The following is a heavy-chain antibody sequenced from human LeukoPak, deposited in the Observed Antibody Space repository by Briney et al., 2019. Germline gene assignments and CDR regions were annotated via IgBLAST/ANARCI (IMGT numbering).Heavy chain of an antibody. V-gene: IGHV4-4*02. CDR2: IYHSGST. CDR3: ARKRSDYYAFDI. D-gene: IGHD4-17*01. CDR1: GGSISSSNW. J-gene: IGHJ3*02. Sequence: SETLSLTCAVSGGSISSSNWWSWVRQPPGKGLEWIGEIYHSGSTNYNPSLKSRATISVDKSKNQFSLKLSSVTAADTAVYYCARKRSDYYAFDIWGQGTMVTVSS.